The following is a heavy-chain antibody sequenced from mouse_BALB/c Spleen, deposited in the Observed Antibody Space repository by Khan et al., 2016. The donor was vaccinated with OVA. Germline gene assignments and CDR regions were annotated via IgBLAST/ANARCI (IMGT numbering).Heavy chain of an antibody. CDR1: GYSITSGYS. Sequence: EVKLQESGPDLVKPSQSLSLTCTVTGYSITSGYSWHWIRQFPGNKLEWMGYIHYCGSTNYNPSLTSRISITRDTSKNQFFLQLNSVTTEDTATYYRARNWRITHCYFDVWGEGTTVTVSS. J-gene: IGHJ1*01. CDR2: IHYCGST. V-gene: IGHV3-1*02. D-gene: IGHD2-4*01. CDR3: ARNWRITHCYFDV.